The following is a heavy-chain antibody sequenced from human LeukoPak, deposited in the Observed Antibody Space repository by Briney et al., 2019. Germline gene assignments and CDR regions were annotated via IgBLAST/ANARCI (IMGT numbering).Heavy chain of an antibody. V-gene: IGHV4-34*01. CDR3: ARDAEAVVKPFDY. D-gene: IGHD6-19*01. Sequence: PSETLSLTCAVYGGSFSGYYWSWIRQPPGKGLEWIGEINHSGSTNYNPSLKSRVTISVDTSKNQFSLKLSSVTAADTAVYYCARDAEAVVKPFDYWGQGTLVTVSS. J-gene: IGHJ4*02. CDR2: INHSGST. CDR1: GGSFSGYY.